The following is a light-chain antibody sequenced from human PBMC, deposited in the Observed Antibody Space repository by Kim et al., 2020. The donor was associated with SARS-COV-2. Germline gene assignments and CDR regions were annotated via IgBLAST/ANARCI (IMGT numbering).Light chain of an antibody. CDR3: LLYGSPPPLT. J-gene: IGKJ4*01. CDR2: GAS. CDR1: QTVSSSF. V-gene: IGKV3-20*01. Sequence: PGESATLSCRASQTVSSSFLAWFQQKPGQAPRLLLYGASKRATDIPDRFGGSGFGTDFTLTISSVEPEDFAMYYCLLYGSPPPLTFGGGTKVDIK.